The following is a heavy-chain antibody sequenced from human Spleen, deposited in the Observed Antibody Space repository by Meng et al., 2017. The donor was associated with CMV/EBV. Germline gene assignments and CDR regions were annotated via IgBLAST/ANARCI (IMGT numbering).Heavy chain of an antibody. CDR3: AKDIERIAAAGTWGFDY. Sequence: GESLKISCAASGFTFSTYAMHWVRQAPGKGLEWVAVISYDGSNKYYADSVKGRFTISRDNAKNSLYLQMNSLRAEDTALYYCAKDIERIAAAGTWGFDYWGQGTLVTVSS. CDR2: ISYDGSNK. D-gene: IGHD6-13*01. J-gene: IGHJ4*02. CDR1: GFTFSTYA. V-gene: IGHV3-30-3*01.